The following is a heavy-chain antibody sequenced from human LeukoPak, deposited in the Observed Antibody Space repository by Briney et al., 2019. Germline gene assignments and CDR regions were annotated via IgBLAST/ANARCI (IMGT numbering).Heavy chain of an antibody. Sequence: PGGSLRLSCAASGFTFSSYSMNWVRQAPGKGLEWVSSISSSSSYIYYADSVKGRFTISRDNAKNSLYLQMNSLRAEDTAVYYCARCVVVPAAIHAFDIWGQGTMVTVSS. CDR2: ISSSSSYI. CDR1: GFTFSSYS. J-gene: IGHJ3*02. D-gene: IGHD2-2*01. V-gene: IGHV3-21*04. CDR3: ARCVVVPAAIHAFDI.